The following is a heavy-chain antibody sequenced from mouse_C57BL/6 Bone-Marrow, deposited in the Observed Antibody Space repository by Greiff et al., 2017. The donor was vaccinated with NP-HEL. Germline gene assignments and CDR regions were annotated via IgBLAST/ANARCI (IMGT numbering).Heavy chain of an antibody. CDR3: LIYYGYDDEWFAY. V-gene: IGHV1-15*01. Sequence: QVHVKQSGAELVRPGASVTLSCKASGYTFTDYEMHWVKQTPVHGLEWIGAIDPETGGTAYNQKFKGKAILTADKSSSTAYMELRSLTSEDSAVYYCLIYYGYDDEWFAYWGQGTLVTVSA. CDR1: GYTFTDYE. CDR2: IDPETGGT. D-gene: IGHD2-2*01. J-gene: IGHJ3*01.